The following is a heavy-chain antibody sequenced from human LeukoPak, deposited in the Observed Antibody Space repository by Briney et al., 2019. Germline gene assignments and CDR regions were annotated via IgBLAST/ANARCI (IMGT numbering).Heavy chain of an antibody. J-gene: IGHJ4*02. D-gene: IGHD3-22*01. V-gene: IGHV4-39*01. CDR3: ARLIADSSGSYHVRMFLYYFDY. Sequence: SETLSLTCTVSGGSISSSSYYWGWIRQPPGKGLELIGSIYYSGSTYYNPSLKSRVTISVDTSKNQFSLKLSSVTAADTAVYYCARLIADSSGSYHVRMFLYYFDYWGQGTLVTVYS. CDR2: IYYSGST. CDR1: GGSISSSSYY.